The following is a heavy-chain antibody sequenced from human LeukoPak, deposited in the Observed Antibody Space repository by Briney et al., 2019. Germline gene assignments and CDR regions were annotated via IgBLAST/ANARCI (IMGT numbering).Heavy chain of an antibody. Sequence: PGRSLRLSCAASGFTFSSYAMHWVSQAPGKGLEWVAVISYDGSNKYYADSVKGRFTISRDNSKNTLYLQMNSLRAEDTAVYYCARVRSYYGDYWSFDYWGQGTLVTVSS. V-gene: IGHV3-30-3*01. CDR2: ISYDGSNK. J-gene: IGHJ4*02. D-gene: IGHD4-17*01. CDR1: GFTFSSYA. CDR3: ARVRSYYGDYWSFDY.